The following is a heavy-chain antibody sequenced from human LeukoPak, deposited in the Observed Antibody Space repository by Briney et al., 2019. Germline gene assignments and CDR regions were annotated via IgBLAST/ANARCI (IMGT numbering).Heavy chain of an antibody. CDR3: ATDVGEGAFDI. CDR2: IYYSGST. D-gene: IGHD3-10*01. Sequence: SETLSLTCTVSGGSISSSSYYWGWIRQPPGKGLEWIGSIYYSGSTYYNPSLKSRVTISVDTSKNQFSLKLSSVTAADTAVYYCATDVGEGAFDIWGQGTMVTVSS. V-gene: IGHV4-39*07. J-gene: IGHJ3*02. CDR1: GGSISSSSYY.